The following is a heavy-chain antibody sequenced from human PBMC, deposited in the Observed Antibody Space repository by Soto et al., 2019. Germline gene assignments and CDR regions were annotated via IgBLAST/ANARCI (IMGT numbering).Heavy chain of an antibody. CDR2: IIPVLGVG. D-gene: IGHD5-18*01. CDR1: GGTFGNHA. CDR3: AREVGYTYGYVFDH. J-gene: IGHJ4*02. V-gene: IGHV1-69*01. Sequence: QVQLVQSGAEVKKPGSSVRVSCKASGGTFGNHAISWVRQAPGQGLEWLGGIIPVLGVGDNAQNFQGRVTITADASTSTAYLELSSLRPEDASLYYCAREVGYTYGYVFDHWCQGTLVTVSS.